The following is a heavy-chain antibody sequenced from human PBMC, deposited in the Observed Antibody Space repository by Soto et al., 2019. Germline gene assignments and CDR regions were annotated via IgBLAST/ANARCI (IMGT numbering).Heavy chain of an antibody. Sequence: ASVKVSCKASGYAFTSYYMQCVRQPPGQGLEWMRWINPNSGRTNYAQKFQGWVTMTRDTSISTAYMEMSRLRSDDTAVYYCARGRGLGYCSSTSCHPPQNYYYYYMDVWGKGTTLTVSS. CDR2: INPNSGRT. D-gene: IGHD2-2*01. V-gene: IGHV1-2*04. CDR1: GYAFTSYY. J-gene: IGHJ6*03. CDR3: ARGRGLGYCSSTSCHPPQNYYYYYMDV.